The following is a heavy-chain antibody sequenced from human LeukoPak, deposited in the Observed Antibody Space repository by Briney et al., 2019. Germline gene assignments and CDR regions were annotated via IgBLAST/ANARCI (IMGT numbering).Heavy chain of an antibody. Sequence: PSETLSLTCAVYGGSFSGYYWSWIRQPPGKGLEWIGEINHSGSTNYNPSLKSRVTISVDTSKNQFSLKLSSVTAADTAVYYCARPQSSSSDAFDIWGQGTMVTVSS. CDR1: GGSFSGYY. CDR2: INHSGST. CDR3: ARPQSSSSDAFDI. J-gene: IGHJ3*02. D-gene: IGHD6-13*01. V-gene: IGHV4-34*01.